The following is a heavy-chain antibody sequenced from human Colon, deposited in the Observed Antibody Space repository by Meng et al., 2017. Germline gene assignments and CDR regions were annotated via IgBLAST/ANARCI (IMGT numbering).Heavy chain of an antibody. D-gene: IGHD2-15*01. CDR1: GYSFTSYW. CDR3: ARRYCSGGSCYLYWFDP. V-gene: IGHV5-51*01. CDR2: IYPGDSDT. J-gene: IGHJ5*02. Sequence: GGSLRLSCKGSGYSFTSYWIGWVRQMPGKGLEWMGIIYPGDSDTRYSPSFQGQVTISADKSISTAYLQWSSLKASDTAMYYCARRYCSGGSCYLYWFDPWGQGNLVTGAS.